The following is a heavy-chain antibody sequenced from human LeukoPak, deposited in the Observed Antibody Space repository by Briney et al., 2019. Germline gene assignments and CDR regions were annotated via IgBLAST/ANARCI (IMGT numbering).Heavy chain of an antibody. CDR2: IYYSGST. CDR1: GGSISSYY. Sequence: PSETLSLTCTVSGGSISSYYWSWMRQPPGKGLEWIGYIYYSGSTNYNPSLKSRVTISVDTSKNQFSLKLSSVTAADTAVYYCAGGERRYYGSRSYSPYYYYGMDVWGQGTTVTVSS. CDR3: AGGERRYYGSRSYSPYYYYGMDV. D-gene: IGHD3-10*01. V-gene: IGHV4-59*08. J-gene: IGHJ6*02.